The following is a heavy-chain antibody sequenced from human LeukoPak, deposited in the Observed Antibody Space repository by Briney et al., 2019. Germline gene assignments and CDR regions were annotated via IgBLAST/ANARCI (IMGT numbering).Heavy chain of an antibody. CDR1: GASISSRF. J-gene: IGHJ6*02. D-gene: IGHD2-15*01. CDR3: ARDCSGGSCYSGWGYYYGMDV. CDR2: ISSSSSTI. Sequence: ETLSLTCAVSGASISSRFWWSWVRQAPGKGLEWVSYISSSSSTIYYADSVKGRFTISRDNAKNSLYLQMNSLRAEDTAVYYCARDCSGGSCYSGWGYYYGMDVWGQGTTVTVSS. V-gene: IGHV3-48*04.